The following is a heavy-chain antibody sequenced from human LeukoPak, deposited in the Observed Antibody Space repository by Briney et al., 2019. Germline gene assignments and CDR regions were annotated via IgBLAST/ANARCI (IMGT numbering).Heavy chain of an antibody. CDR3: ARDLTNMVRGVSYYGMDV. Sequence: PSQTLSLTCAVSGDSVSSNSAAWNCIRQSPSRGIQGQGRTYYRSKWYNDYAVSVKSLITNNPDTSKNQFSLQLNSVTPEDAAVYYCARDLTNMVRGVSYYGMDVWGQGTTVTVSS. CDR1: GDSVSSNSAA. D-gene: IGHD3-10*01. CDR2: TYYRSKWYN. J-gene: IGHJ6*02. V-gene: IGHV6-1*01.